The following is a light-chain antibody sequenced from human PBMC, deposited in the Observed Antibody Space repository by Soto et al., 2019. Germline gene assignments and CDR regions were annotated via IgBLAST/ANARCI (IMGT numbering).Light chain of an antibody. CDR3: QQYNSYSTWT. Sequence: DIQMTQSPSTLSASVGDRVTITCRASQSISSWLAWYQQKPGKAPNLLIYDASSLESGVPSRFSGIGSGTQFTLTIRSLQPDDFATYYSQQYNSYSTWTFRQGTKVEIK. V-gene: IGKV1-5*01. CDR2: DAS. J-gene: IGKJ1*01. CDR1: QSISSW.